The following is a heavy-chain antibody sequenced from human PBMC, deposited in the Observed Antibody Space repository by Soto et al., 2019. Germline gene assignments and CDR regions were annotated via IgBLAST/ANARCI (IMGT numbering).Heavy chain of an antibody. D-gene: IGHD6-6*01. CDR1: GGSFSGYY. Sequence: ETLSLTCAVYGGSFSGYYWSWIRQPPGKGLEWIGEINHSGSTNYNPSLKSRVTISVDTSKNQFSLKLSSVTAADTAVYYCARRFGYSSSGHLYYYYYGMDVWGQGTTVTVSS. CDR3: ARRFGYSSSGHLYYYYYGMDV. CDR2: INHSGST. J-gene: IGHJ6*02. V-gene: IGHV4-34*01.